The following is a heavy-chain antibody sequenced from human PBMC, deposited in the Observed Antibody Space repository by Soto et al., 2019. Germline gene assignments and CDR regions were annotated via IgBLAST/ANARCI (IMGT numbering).Heavy chain of an antibody. CDR3: ATEQTFSCGCFDS. Sequence: EVQLVESGGGLVEPGGSLRLSCAASGITFKSAWMNWVRQAPGKGLEWVGRIYSRADGGTTDYAAPVKGRFTISRDDSEDTLFLQMSNLKTEDTSVYFCATEQTFSCGCFDSWGQGTLITVSS. CDR2: IYSRADGGTT. CDR1: GITFKSAW. V-gene: IGHV3-15*07. D-gene: IGHD5-18*01. J-gene: IGHJ4*02.